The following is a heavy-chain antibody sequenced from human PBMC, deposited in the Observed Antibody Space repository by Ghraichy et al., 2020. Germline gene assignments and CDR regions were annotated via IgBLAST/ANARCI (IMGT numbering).Heavy chain of an antibody. CDR2: IYPGDSDT. Sequence: GSLRLSCKGSGYSFTSYWIGWVRQMPGKGLEWMGIIYPGDSDTRYSPSFQGQVTISADKSISTAYLQWSSLKASDTAMYYCARSPDSSGYSDYWGQGTLVPFSS. J-gene: IGHJ4*02. CDR3: ARSPDSSGYSDY. D-gene: IGHD3-22*01. CDR1: GYSFTSYW. V-gene: IGHV5-51*01.